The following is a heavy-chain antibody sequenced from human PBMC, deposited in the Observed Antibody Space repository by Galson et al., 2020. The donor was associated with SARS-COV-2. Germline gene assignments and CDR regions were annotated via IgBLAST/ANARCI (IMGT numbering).Heavy chain of an antibody. Sequence: TGGSLRLSCAASGFMFNNFAMHWVRQAQGTGLEWVAIISFDGTTEYEDSVKGRFTISRDTSKNTLFLQMNTLRPEDTAVYYCAREGPDYDSSYFDNWGRGTLVIVSS. V-gene: IGHV3-30*03. CDR3: AREGPDYDSSYFDN. CDR1: GFMFNNFA. D-gene: IGHD3-22*01. CDR2: ISFDGTTE. J-gene: IGHJ4*01.